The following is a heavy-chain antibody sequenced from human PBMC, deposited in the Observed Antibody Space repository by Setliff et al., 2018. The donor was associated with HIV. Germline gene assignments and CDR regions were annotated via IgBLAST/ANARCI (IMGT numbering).Heavy chain of an antibody. D-gene: IGHD3-22*01. V-gene: IGHV3-53*01. CDR3: ARSPYYYDSGGYPPDY. CDR1: GFTVSSNY. J-gene: IGHJ4*02. Sequence: SLRLSCAASGFTVSSNYMSWVRQAPGKGLAWVSVIYSDGSTYYADSVKGRFTISRDNSKNTLYLQMNSLRAEDTAVYYCARSPYYYDSGGYPPDYWGQGTLVTVSS. CDR2: IYSDGST.